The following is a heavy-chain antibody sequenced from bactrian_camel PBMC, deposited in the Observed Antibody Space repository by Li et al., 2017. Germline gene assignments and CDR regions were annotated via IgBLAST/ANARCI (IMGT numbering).Heavy chain of an antibody. CDR1: GYSYC. J-gene: IGHJ4*01. D-gene: IGHD5*01. Sequence: HVQLVESGGGSVQAGGSLRLSCAASGYSYCMGWFRQAPGREREEVATIDADDNTIYAQSVEGRFTISKDKDQRILYLQMNSLKPEDTAIYQCAADWGTILDIAKMSRVDTGYLIYWGKGTQVTV. CDR2: IDADDNT. CDR3: AADWGTILDIAKMSRVDTGYLIY. V-gene: IGHV3S53*01.